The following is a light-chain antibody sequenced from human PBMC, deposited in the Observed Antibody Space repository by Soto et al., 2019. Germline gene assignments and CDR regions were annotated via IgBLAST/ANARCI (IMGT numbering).Light chain of an antibody. CDR3: QQYGRSPWT. CDR1: QSVSSSY. Sequence: EIVLTQSPGTLSLSPGERVTLSCRASQSVSSSYLAWYQQKPGQAPRLLIYGVSNRATGIPDRFSGSGSGTDFTLTISRLEPEDFAVYYCQQYGRSPWTFGKGTKV. J-gene: IGKJ1*01. CDR2: GVS. V-gene: IGKV3-20*01.